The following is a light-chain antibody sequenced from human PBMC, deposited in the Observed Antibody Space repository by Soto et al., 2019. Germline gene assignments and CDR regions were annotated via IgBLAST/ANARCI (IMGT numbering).Light chain of an antibody. Sequence: DVVMTQTPLSLSVAPGQPASISCKSSQSLLHITGETFLFCYLQKPGQSPQLLIYEVSTRVSGVPDRFSGSGSGTDFTLEISRVETDDVVICYCMQSTQLPPTVVQGTRLEIK. CDR3: MQSTQLPPT. CDR2: EVS. V-gene: IGKV2D-29*02. J-gene: IGKJ5*01. CDR1: QSLLHITGETF.